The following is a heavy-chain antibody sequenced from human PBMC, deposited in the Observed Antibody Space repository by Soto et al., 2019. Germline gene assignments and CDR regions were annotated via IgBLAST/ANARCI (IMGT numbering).Heavy chain of an antibody. CDR3: ARGDSTDCSNGACSCFYHHDRYG. Sequence: SVKVSCKASGYSFTDYHIHWVRQAPGQELEGLGRINPKSGGTSTAQKFQGWVTMTTDTSISSASMELTRLTSADTAIYYCARGDSTDCSNGACSCFYHHDRYGWRQETTVTVSS. V-gene: IGHV1-2*04. CDR1: GYSFTDYH. J-gene: IGHJ6*02. CDR2: INPKSGGT. D-gene: IGHD2-8*01.